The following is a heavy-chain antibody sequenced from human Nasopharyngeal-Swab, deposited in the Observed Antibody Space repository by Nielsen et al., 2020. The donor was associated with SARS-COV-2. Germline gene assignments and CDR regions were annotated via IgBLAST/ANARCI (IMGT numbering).Heavy chain of an antibody. CDR2: ISSSSSYI. CDR1: GFTFSSYW. J-gene: IGHJ4*02. Sequence: GESLKISCAASGFTFSSYWMNWVRQAPGKGLEWVSSISSSSSYIYYADSVKGRFTISRDNAKNSLYLQMNSLRAEDTAVYYCAREVTIFYFDYWGQGTLVTVSS. D-gene: IGHD2-21*02. V-gene: IGHV3-21*01. CDR3: AREVTIFYFDY.